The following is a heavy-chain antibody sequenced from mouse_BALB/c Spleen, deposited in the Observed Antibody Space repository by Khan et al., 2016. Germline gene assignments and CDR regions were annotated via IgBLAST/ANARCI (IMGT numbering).Heavy chain of an antibody. CDR3: ARDRYDYFDY. CDR2: ISDGGSYT. CDR1: GFTFSDYY. D-gene: IGHD2-14*01. Sequence: EVELVESGGGLVKPGGSLKLSCAASGFTFSDYYMYWVRRTPEKRLEWVATISDGGSYTYYPDSVKGRFTISRDNAKNNLYLQMSSLKSEDTAMYYCARDRYDYFDYWGQGTTLTVSS. V-gene: IGHV5-4*02. J-gene: IGHJ2*01.